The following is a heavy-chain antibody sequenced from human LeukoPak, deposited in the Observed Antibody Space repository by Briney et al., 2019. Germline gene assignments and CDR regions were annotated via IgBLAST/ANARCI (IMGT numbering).Heavy chain of an antibody. CDR3: ARDGIYYYMDV. CDR2: INNDGSST. J-gene: IGHJ6*03. V-gene: IGHV3-74*01. D-gene: IGHD1-14*01. Sequence: TGGSLRLSCAASGFTFSSYWMHWVRQAPGKGLVWVSRINNDGSSTSYADSVKGRFTISRDNAKNTLYLQMNSLRAEDTAVYYCARDGIYYYMDVWGKGTTVTISS. CDR1: GFTFSSYW.